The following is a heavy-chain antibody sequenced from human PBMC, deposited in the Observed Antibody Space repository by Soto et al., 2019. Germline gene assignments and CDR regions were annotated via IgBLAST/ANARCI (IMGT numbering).Heavy chain of an antibody. CDR1: GFTFSSYS. CDR3: AKGVGHSEYGMVV. CDR2: ISGSGGST. J-gene: IGHJ6*02. V-gene: IGHV3-23*01. Sequence: GGSLRLSCAASGFTFSSYSMSWVRQAPGKGLEWVSAISGSGGSTYYADSVKGRFTISRDNSKNTLYLQMNSLRAEDTAVYYCAKGVGHSEYGMVVWGQGTTVTVSS. D-gene: IGHD1-26*01.